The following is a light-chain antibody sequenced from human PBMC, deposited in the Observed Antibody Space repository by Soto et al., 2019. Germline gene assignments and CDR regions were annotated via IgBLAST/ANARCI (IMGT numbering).Light chain of an antibody. J-gene: IGKJ4*01. CDR2: AAS. V-gene: IGKV1-9*01. CDR3: QQLNSYPFT. Sequence: DIQLTQSPSFLSASVGDRVTITCGASQGISSYLAWYQQKPGKAPKLLIYAASTLQSGVPSRFSGSGSGTEFTLTVSSLQPEDFATYYCQQLNSYPFTFGGGTKVEIK. CDR1: QGISSY.